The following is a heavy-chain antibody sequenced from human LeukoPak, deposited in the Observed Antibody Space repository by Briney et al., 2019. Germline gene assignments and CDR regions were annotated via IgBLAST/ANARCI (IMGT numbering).Heavy chain of an antibody. CDR2: ISWNSGSI. J-gene: IGHJ4*02. CDR3: AKGPLVATTHFDY. CDR1: GFTFDDYA. V-gene: IGHV3-9*01. D-gene: IGHD5-12*01. Sequence: GGSLRLSCAASGFTFDDYAMHWVRQAPGKGLEWVSGISWNSGSIGYSDSVKGRFTISRDNAKNSLYLQMNSLRAEDTALYYCAKGPLVATTHFDYWGQGTLVTVSS.